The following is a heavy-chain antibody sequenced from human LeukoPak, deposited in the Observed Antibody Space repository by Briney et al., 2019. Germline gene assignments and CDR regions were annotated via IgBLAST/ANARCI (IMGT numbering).Heavy chain of an antibody. Sequence: SETMSLTCNASGDSISSYYWSWIRQPPGKVLEWIGYIYYSGSTYYNPSLKSRVTISVDTSKNQFSLKLSSVTAADTAVYYCARLYYDYVWGSYRGGGFDYWGQGTLVTVSS. D-gene: IGHD3-16*02. CDR3: ARLYYDYVWGSYRGGGFDY. J-gene: IGHJ4*02. CDR2: IYYSGST. CDR1: GDSISSYY. V-gene: IGHV4-59*08.